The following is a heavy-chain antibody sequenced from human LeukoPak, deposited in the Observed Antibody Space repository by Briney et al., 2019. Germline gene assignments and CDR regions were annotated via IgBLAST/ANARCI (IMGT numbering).Heavy chain of an antibody. CDR1: GYTFTSYD. CDR3: ARESSSSSSLGY. V-gene: IGHV1-8*01. D-gene: IGHD6-6*01. J-gene: IGHJ4*02. Sequence: ASVKVSCKASGYTFTSYDINWVRQATGQGLEWMGWMNPNSGNTGYAQKFQGRVTMTRNTSISTAYMELSSLRSEDTAVYYCARESSSSSSLGYWGQGTLVTVSS. CDR2: MNPNSGNT.